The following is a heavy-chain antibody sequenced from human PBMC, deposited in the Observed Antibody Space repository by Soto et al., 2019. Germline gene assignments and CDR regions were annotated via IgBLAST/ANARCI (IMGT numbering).Heavy chain of an antibody. Sequence: GASVKVSCKASGGTFSSYTISWVRQAPGQGLEWMGRIIPILGIANYARKFQGRVTITADKSTSTAYMELSSLRSEDTAVYYCASSGGSSARQYNWFDPWGQGTLVTVS. CDR3: ASSGGSSARQYNWFDP. CDR1: GGTFSSYT. CDR2: IIPILGIA. V-gene: IGHV1-69*02. D-gene: IGHD6-6*01. J-gene: IGHJ5*02.